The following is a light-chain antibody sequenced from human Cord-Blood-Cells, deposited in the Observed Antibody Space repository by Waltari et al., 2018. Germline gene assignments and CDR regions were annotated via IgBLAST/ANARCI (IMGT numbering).Light chain of an antibody. J-gene: IGLJ3*02. Sequence: SYVLTQPPSVSVAPGKTARLTCGGNNIGSKSVHWYQQKTGQAPVLVIYYDSDRPSGIPERFSGSNSGNTATLTISRVEAGDEADYYCQVWDSSSDHPVFGGGTKLTVL. V-gene: IGLV3-21*04. CDR2: YDS. CDR3: QVWDSSSDHPV. CDR1: NIGSKS.